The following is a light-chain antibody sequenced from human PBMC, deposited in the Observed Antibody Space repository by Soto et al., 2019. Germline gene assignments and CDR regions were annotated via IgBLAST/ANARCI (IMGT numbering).Light chain of an antibody. V-gene: IGKV3-20*01. CDR3: HQYDSSPNT. CDR2: GTS. CDR1: KSVSSRC. Sequence: IVLTQSPGTLSFSXGERATLWCRVSKSVSSRCLVWLQHKPGQXPRVLXSGTSSMAHGSPDRFSGSGSATDFTRTITRLGPADFAVYYGHQYDSSPNTFGGGTKVDIK. J-gene: IGKJ4*01.